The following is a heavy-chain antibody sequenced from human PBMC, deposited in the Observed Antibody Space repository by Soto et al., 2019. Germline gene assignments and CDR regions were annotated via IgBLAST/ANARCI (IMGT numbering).Heavy chain of an antibody. CDR1: GFTFSYYW. Sequence: EVQLVESGGGLVQPGESLRLSCAASGFTFSYYWMHWVRQTPGKGLLWVSHIHNDGSRTTYADSVKGRFTISRDKARNTVYLRMNSLRDGDTAVYYCARGDRGAFDLWGQGTAVTVSS. V-gene: IGHV3-74*03. D-gene: IGHD1-26*01. CDR3: ARGDRGAFDL. CDR2: IHNDGSRT. J-gene: IGHJ3*01.